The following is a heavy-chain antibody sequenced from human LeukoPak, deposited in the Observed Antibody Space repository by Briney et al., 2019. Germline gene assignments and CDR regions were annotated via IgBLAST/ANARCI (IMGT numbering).Heavy chain of an antibody. V-gene: IGHV4-34*01. D-gene: IGHD3-22*01. CDR3: ARNYYYDSSGYYLFDY. CDR2: INHSGST. Sequence: SETLSLTCAVYGGSFSGYYWSWIRQPPGKGLEWIGEINHSGSTNYNLSLKSRVTISVDTSKNQFSLKLSSVTAADTAVYYCARNYYYDSSGYYLFDYWGQGTLVTVSS. CDR1: GGSFSGYY. J-gene: IGHJ4*02.